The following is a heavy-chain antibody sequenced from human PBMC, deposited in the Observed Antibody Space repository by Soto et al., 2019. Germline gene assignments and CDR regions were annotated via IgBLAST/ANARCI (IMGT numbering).Heavy chain of an antibody. D-gene: IGHD4-4*01. V-gene: IGHV1-69*18. Sequence: QVQLVQSGAEVKKPRSSVTVSCKASGGTFSSYAISWVRQAPGQGLEWMGRIIHFIGTANYAQKFQGRVTITADESTSTAYRELSSLRSEDTAVYYCARVVMTTVPASYYYGMDVWGQGTTVTVSS. CDR3: ARVVMTTVPASYYYGMDV. CDR1: GGTFSSYA. J-gene: IGHJ6*02. CDR2: IIHFIGTA.